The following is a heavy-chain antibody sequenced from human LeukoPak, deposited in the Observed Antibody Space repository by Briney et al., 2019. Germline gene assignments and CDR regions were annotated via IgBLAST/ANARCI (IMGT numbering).Heavy chain of an antibody. D-gene: IGHD4-17*01. CDR3: AKDIGGDTVTFDAFDI. Sequence: PGRSLRLSCAASGFTFDDYAMHWVRQAPGKGLEWVSGISWNSGSIGYADSVKGRFTISRDNAKNSLYLQMNSLRAEDTALYYCAKDIGGDTVTFDAFDIWGQGTMVTASS. J-gene: IGHJ3*02. CDR1: GFTFDDYA. CDR2: ISWNSGSI. V-gene: IGHV3-9*01.